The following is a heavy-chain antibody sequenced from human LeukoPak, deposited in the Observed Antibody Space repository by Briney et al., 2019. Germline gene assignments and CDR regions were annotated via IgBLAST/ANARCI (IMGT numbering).Heavy chain of an antibody. CDR3: ARGGAVAGTGYWFDP. V-gene: IGHV4-39*07. D-gene: IGHD6-19*01. CDR1: GGSISSSSYY. J-gene: IGHJ5*02. CDR2: IYYSGST. Sequence: SETLSLTCTVSGGSISSSSYYWGWIRQPPGKGLEWIGSIYYSGSTYYNPSLKSRVTISVDTSKNQFSLKLSSVTAADTAVYYCARGGAVAGTGYWFDPWGQGTLVTVSS.